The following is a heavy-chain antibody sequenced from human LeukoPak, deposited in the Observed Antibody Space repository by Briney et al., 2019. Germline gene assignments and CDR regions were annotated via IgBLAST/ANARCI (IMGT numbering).Heavy chain of an antibody. J-gene: IGHJ5*02. Sequence: SETLSLTCTVSGGSISGSSYYWGWIRQPPGKGLEWIGSIYYSGSTYYNPSLKSRVTISVDTSKNQFSPKLSSVTAADTAVYYCARGSLNWFDPWGQGTLVTVSS. CDR2: IYYSGST. CDR1: GGSISGSSYY. CDR3: ARGSLNWFDP. V-gene: IGHV4-39*07.